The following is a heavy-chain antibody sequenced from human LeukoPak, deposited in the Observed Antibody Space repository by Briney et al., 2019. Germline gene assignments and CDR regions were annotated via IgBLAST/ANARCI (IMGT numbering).Heavy chain of an antibody. Sequence: TGGSLRLSCAASGFTFSSYGMHWVRQAPGKGLERVAVISYDGSNKYYADSVKGRFTISRDNSKNTLYLQMNSLRAEDTAVYYCAKTLLPSRVYLVYYYMDVWGKGTTVTVSS. J-gene: IGHJ6*03. V-gene: IGHV3-30*18. CDR2: ISYDGSNK. CDR1: GFTFSSYG. D-gene: IGHD2/OR15-2a*01. CDR3: AKTLLPSRVYLVYYYMDV.